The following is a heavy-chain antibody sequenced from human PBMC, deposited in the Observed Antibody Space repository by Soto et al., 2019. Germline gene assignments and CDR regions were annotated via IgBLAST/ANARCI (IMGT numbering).Heavy chain of an antibody. D-gene: IGHD3-10*01. CDR2: ISVNNGNT. Sequence: QVQLVQSGAELKKPGASAKVSCKASGYMFTSYGISWVRQAPGQGLEWVAWISVNNGNTNYAQKFQGRVTMTTDTSTNTAHMELRSLRYDDTAVYYCARFNGSGTNYYMDVWGKGTTVIVSS. CDR1: GYMFTSYG. CDR3: ARFNGSGTNYYMDV. J-gene: IGHJ6*03. V-gene: IGHV1-18*01.